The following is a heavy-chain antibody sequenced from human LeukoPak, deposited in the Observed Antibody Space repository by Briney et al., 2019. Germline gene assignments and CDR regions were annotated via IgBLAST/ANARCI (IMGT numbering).Heavy chain of an antibody. CDR3: ARDRGPSPMPPGAESPGY. CDR2: ISSSSSYI. V-gene: IGHV3-21*01. CDR1: GFTFSSYS. J-gene: IGHJ4*02. D-gene: IGHD2-2*01. Sequence: PGGSLRLSCAASGFTFSSYSMNWVRQAPGKGLEWVSSISSSSSYIYYADSVKGRFTISRDNAKNSLYLQMNSLRAEDTAVYYCARDRGPSPMPPGAESPGYWGQGTLVTVSS.